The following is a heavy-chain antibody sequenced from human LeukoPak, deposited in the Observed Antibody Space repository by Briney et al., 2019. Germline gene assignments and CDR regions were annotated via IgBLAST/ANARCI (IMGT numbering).Heavy chain of an antibody. J-gene: IGHJ4*02. V-gene: IGHV3-9*01. D-gene: IGHD6-19*01. Sequence: GGSLRLSCAASGFTFSSYGMHWVRQAPGKGLEWVSGISWNSGSIGYADSVKGRFTISRDNAKNSLYLQMNSLRAEDTALYYCAKGRIAVAGGDFDYWGQGTLVTVSS. CDR1: GFTFSSYG. CDR3: AKGRIAVAGGDFDY. CDR2: ISWNSGSI.